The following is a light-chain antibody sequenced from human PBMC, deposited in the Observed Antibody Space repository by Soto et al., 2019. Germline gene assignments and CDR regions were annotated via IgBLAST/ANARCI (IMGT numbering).Light chain of an antibody. CDR1: QSFSSY. J-gene: IGKJ5*01. CDR2: DAS. CDR3: QQRSNWPPVIT. V-gene: IGKV3-11*01. Sequence: EIVLTQSPATLSLSPGERVTLSCRASQSFSSYLAWYQQKPGQAPRLLIYDASKRATGIPARFSGRGSGTAFTLTIRSLEPDDFAAYYCQQRSNWPPVITFRQGTRLEIK.